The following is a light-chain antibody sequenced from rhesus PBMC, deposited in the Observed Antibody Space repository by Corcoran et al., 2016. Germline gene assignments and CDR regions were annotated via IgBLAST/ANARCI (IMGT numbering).Light chain of an antibody. CDR3: QQHNSNPRT. CDR1: QGISNS. V-gene: IGKV1-33*02. J-gene: IGKJ1*01. CDR2: APA. Sequence: DIQMTQSPSSLSASVGDRVTITCQASQGISNSLAWYQQKAGKDPTPLIFAPATLQNGVPTRFSGSVSCTVFTRTISNLQPEDFATYFCQQHNSNPRTFGQGTKVEVK.